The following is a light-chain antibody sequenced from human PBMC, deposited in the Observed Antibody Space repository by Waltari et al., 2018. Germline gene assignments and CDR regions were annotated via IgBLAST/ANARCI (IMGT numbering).Light chain of an antibody. CDR1: SSDVGTYNL. CDR2: HVT. Sequence: QSALTQPASVSGSPGQSITISCTGPSSDVGTYNLVSWYQQHPGKAPQLMISHVTKRPSGVSNRFSGSKSDNTASLTISGLQPEDEATYYCCSYAGRTTFLVFGGGTKLTVL. CDR3: CSYAGRTTFLV. V-gene: IGLV2-23*02. J-gene: IGLJ3*02.